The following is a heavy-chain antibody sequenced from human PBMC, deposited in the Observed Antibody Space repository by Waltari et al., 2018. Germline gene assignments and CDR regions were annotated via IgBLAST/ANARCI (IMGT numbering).Heavy chain of an antibody. J-gene: IGHJ5*02. CDR1: GFAFRASA. CDR3: ASKQISTSGVLIDR. Sequence: EAQLLESGGGLVQPGGSLRLSCVGSGFAFRASAMNWVRQAQGXXLEWFAVIYAGGSTYYADSIDGRFSISIDNSKKTVFLEMNGLRREDTAVYFCASKQISTSGVLIDRWGQGVLVTVSS. V-gene: IGHV3-23*03. D-gene: IGHD3-3*01. CDR2: IYAGGST.